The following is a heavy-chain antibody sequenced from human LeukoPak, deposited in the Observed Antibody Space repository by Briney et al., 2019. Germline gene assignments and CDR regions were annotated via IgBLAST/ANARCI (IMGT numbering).Heavy chain of an antibody. Sequence: SETLSLTCAVYGGSFSGYYWSWIRQPPGKGLEWIGEINHSGSTNYNPSLKSRVTISVDTSKNQFSLKLSSVTAADTAVYYCARGPRLRYFDWFFDYWGQGTLVIVSS. CDR1: GGSFSGYY. CDR2: INHSGST. J-gene: IGHJ4*02. CDR3: ARGPRLRYFDWFFDY. D-gene: IGHD3-9*01. V-gene: IGHV4-34*01.